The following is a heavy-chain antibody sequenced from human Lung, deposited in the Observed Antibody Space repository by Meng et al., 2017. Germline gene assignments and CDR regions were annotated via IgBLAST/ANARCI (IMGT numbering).Heavy chain of an antibody. CDR3: ARGPTTMAHDFDY. V-gene: IGHV4-34*01. Sequence: QVPARLWGQGLLTPPEPLSLTCVVSGGALRDYYWSWIRQPPGKGLEWIGEINHSGSTNYNPSLESRATISVDTSQNNLSLKLSSVTAADSAVYYCARGPTTMAHDFDYWGQGTLVTVSS. CDR2: INHSGST. CDR1: GGALRDYY. D-gene: IGHD4-11*01. J-gene: IGHJ4*02.